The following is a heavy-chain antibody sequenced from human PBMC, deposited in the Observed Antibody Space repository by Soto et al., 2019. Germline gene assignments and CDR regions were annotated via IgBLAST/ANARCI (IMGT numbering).Heavy chain of an antibody. CDR1: GGSISSGGYS. CDR3: ARGRHSSGKLVGLDY. Sequence: SETLSLTCAVSGGSISSGGYSWSWIRQPPGKGLEWIGYIYHSGSTYYNPSLKSRVTISVDRSKNQFSLKLSSVTAADTAVYYCARGRHSSGKLVGLDYWGQGTLVTVSS. V-gene: IGHV4-30-2*01. J-gene: IGHJ4*02. D-gene: IGHD3-22*01. CDR2: IYHSGST.